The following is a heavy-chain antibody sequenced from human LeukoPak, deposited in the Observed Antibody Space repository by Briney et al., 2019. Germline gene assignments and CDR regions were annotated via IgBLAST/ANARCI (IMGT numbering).Heavy chain of an antibody. Sequence: SETLSLTCTVSGDSISRSTYYWAWIRQPPGKGLEWIGSVYCGRSPYFNPSLESRATISVDTSKNHFSLKMSSVTAADTAVYYCARSSGTGTFSYWGQGTLVTVSS. CDR1: GDSISRSTYY. J-gene: IGHJ4*02. CDR2: VYCGRSP. V-gene: IGHV4-39*02. D-gene: IGHD6-25*01. CDR3: ARSSGTGTFSY.